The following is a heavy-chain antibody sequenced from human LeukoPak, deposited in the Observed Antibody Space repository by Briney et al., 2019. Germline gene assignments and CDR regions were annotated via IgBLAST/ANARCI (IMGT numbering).Heavy chain of an antibody. CDR2: IYYSGST. CDR1: GGSIISYY. J-gene: IGHJ1*01. V-gene: IGHV4-59*01. D-gene: IGHD6-13*01. Sequence: SETLSLTCTVSGGSIISYYWGWIRQPPGKGLEWIGDIYYSGSTNYNPSLRSRVTISVDTSKNQFSLKLSSVTAADTAVYYCARSITSSWYGDFQHWGQGTLVTVSS. CDR3: ARSITSSWYGDFQH.